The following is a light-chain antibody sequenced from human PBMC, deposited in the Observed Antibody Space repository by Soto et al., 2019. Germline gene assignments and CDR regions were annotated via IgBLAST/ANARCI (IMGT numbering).Light chain of an antibody. V-gene: IGKV3-11*01. J-gene: IGKJ5*01. CDR2: GAS. CDR1: QSVSSSY. CDR3: QQRSNFIT. Sequence: DIVLTQSPGTLSLSPGERATLSCRASQSVSSSYLAWYQQRPGQAPRLLIYGASNRATGIPARFSGSGSGTDFTLTISSLESEDFAVYYCQQRSNFITFGQGTRLEIK.